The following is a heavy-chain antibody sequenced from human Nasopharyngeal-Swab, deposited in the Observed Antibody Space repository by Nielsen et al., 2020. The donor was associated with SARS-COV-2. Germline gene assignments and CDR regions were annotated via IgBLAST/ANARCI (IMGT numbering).Heavy chain of an antibody. Sequence: ASVKVSCKASGYTFTSYGISWVRQAPGQGLEWMVWINTNTGNPTYAQGFTGRFVFSLDTSVSTAYLQMNSLKAEDTAVYYCARDTYYDFWRGRPPFDYWGQGTLVTVSS. CDR2: INTNTGNP. CDR1: GYTFTSYG. V-gene: IGHV7-4-1*02. D-gene: IGHD3-3*01. J-gene: IGHJ4*02. CDR3: ARDTYYDFWRGRPPFDY.